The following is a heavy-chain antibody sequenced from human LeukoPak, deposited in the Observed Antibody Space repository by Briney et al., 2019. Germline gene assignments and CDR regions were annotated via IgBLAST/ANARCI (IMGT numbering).Heavy chain of an antibody. CDR2: ISGIGANT. D-gene: IGHD4-17*01. CDR3: AKRLLGYADSSPIDY. J-gene: IGHJ4*02. CDR1: GITFSSYA. V-gene: IGHV3-23*01. Sequence: GSLRLSCVASGITFSSYAMSWVRQAPGKGLEWVSGISGIGANTYYADSVRGRFTISRDNSKNTLYLQMNSLRAEDTAVYYCAKRLLGYADSSPIDYWGQGTLVTVSS.